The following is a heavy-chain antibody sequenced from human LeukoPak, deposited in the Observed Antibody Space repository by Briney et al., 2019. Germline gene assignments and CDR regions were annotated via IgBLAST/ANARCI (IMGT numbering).Heavy chain of an antibody. V-gene: IGHV1-2*02. CDR2: INPNSGGT. CDR1: GYTFTGYY. D-gene: IGHD4-17*01. Sequence: ASVKVSCKASGYTFTGYYMHWVRQAPGQGLEWMGWINPNSGGTNYAQKFQGRVTMTRDTSISTAYMELSRLRSDDTAVYYCARDRVHGDYVVFYYYYGMDVWGQGTTVTVSS. J-gene: IGHJ6*02. CDR3: ARDRVHGDYVVFYYYYGMDV.